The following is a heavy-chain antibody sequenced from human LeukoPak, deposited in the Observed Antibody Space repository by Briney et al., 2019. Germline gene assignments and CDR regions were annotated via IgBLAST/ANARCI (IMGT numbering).Heavy chain of an antibody. CDR2: IKQDGSEK. Sequence: PSGGSLRLSCVASRLTFSSYWMSWVRQAPGKGLEWVANIKQDGSEKHYVDSVKGRFTISRDNAKNSLYLQMNSLRAEDTAVYYCARDSNWNGADYWGQGTLVTVSS. D-gene: IGHD1-20*01. V-gene: IGHV3-7*01. J-gene: IGHJ4*02. CDR1: RLTFSSYW. CDR3: ARDSNWNGADY.